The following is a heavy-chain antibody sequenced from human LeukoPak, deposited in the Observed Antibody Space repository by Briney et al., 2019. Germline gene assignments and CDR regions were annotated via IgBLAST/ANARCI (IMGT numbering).Heavy chain of an antibody. Sequence: SETLSLTCTVSGGSISSSSYYWGWIRQPPGKGLEWIGSIYYSGSTYYNPSLKGRVTISVDTSKNQFSLKLSSVTAADTAVYYCARVPGDYFDYWGQGTLVTVSS. J-gene: IGHJ4*02. V-gene: IGHV4-39*07. CDR3: ARVPGDYFDY. CDR2: IYYSGST. D-gene: IGHD2-8*02. CDR1: GGSISSSSYY.